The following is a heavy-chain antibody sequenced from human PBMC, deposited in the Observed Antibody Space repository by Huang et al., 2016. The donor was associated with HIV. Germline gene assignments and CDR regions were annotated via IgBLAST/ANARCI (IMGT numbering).Heavy chain of an antibody. CDR3: ASLFFDY. J-gene: IGHJ4*02. V-gene: IGHV4-34*01. Sequence: QVQLQQWGAGVLKPSETLSLTCAVYGGSFSGYYWRWIRQSPGKGLEGIGEIKHSGSTNYNPSLKSRVTMSVDTSKNQFSLKLSSVTAADTAVYYCASLFFDYWGQGILVTVSS. CDR2: IKHSGST. CDR1: GGSFSGYY.